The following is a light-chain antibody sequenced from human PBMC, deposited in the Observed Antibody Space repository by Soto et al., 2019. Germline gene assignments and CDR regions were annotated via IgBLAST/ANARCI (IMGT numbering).Light chain of an antibody. CDR1: QTINSW. CDR3: QQGFT. Sequence: DIQMTQSPSTLSASIGDRVTITCRASQTINSWLAWYQQKPGKAPRLLIYDASNLESGVPSRFSGSGSGTEFTLTISSLQPDDFATYYCQQGFTFGPGTRLHIK. J-gene: IGKJ3*01. V-gene: IGKV1-5*01. CDR2: DAS.